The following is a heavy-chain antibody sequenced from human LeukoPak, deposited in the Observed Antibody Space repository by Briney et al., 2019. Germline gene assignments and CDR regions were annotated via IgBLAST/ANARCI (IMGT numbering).Heavy chain of an antibody. CDR1: VGSISSGDYY. CDR3: AREINCSSTSCPPGY. D-gene: IGHD2-2*01. V-gene: IGHV4-30-4*01. CDR2: IYYSGST. J-gene: IGHJ4*02. Sequence: SQTLSLTCTVSVGSISSGDYYWSCIRQPPGKGLEWIGYIYYSGSTYYNPSLKSRVTISVDTSKNQFSLKLSSVTAADTAVYYCAREINCSSTSCPPGYWGQGTLVTVSS.